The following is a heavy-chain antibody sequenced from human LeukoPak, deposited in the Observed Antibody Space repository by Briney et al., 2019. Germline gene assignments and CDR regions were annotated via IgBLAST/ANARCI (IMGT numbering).Heavy chain of an antibody. J-gene: IGHJ5*02. D-gene: IGHD6-13*01. Sequence: GGSLRLSCAASGFTFSSYSMNWVRQAPGKGLEWVSSISSSSSYIYYADSLKGRFTISRDNAKNSLYLQMNSLRAEDTAVYYCARDGTSSWPLERANCFDPWGQGTLVTVSS. V-gene: IGHV3-21*01. CDR3: ARDGTSSWPLERANCFDP. CDR2: ISSSSSYI. CDR1: GFTFSSYS.